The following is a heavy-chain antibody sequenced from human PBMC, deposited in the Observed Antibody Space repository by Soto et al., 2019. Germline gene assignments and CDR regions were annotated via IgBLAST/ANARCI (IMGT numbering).Heavy chain of an antibody. CDR3: TRVDCSSTSCYSQTLDY. D-gene: IGHD2-2*01. V-gene: IGHV3-49*03. CDR2: IRSKAYGGTT. CDR1: GIPFGDYA. Sequence: PGGALRLSRTSSGIPFGDYAISWFRQASGEGLGWVGFIRSKAYGGTTEYAASVKGRFTISRDDSKSIAYLQMNSLKTEDTAVYYCTRVDCSSTSCYSQTLDYWGQGTLVTVSS. J-gene: IGHJ4*02.